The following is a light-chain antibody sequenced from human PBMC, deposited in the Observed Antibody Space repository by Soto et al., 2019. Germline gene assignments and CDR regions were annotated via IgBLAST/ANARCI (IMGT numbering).Light chain of an antibody. CDR2: EVT. CDR1: SGDIGSYNR. V-gene: IGLV2-14*01. Sequence: QSALTQPASVSGSPGQSITIYCIGTSGDIGSYNRVSWYQQHPGKAPKLIIYEVTDRPSGVSNRFSGSKSGNTASLTISGLQAEDEAEYYCRSYTNINTRACVFGTGTKVTVL. CDR3: RSYTNINTRACV. J-gene: IGLJ1*01.